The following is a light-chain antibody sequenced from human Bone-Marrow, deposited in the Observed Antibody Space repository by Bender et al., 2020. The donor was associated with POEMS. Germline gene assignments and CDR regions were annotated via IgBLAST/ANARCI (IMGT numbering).Light chain of an antibody. CDR3: QSYDNSLGGWV. V-gene: IGLV2-14*03. Sequence: QSALTQPASVSGSPGQSITISCTGTSSDVGGYNYVSWYQQHPGKAPKLMIYDVSNRPSGVPDRFSGSKSGNTASLTVSGLQAEDEGDYYCQSYDNSLGGWVFGGGTKLTVL. CDR2: DVS. J-gene: IGLJ3*02. CDR1: SSDVGGYNY.